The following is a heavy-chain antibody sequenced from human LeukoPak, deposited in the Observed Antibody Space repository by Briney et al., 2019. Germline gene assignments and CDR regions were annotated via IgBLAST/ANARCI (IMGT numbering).Heavy chain of an antibody. D-gene: IGHD4-17*01. CDR3: ARGLRRIDAFDV. CDR2: IYHSGTT. V-gene: IGHV4-59*12. CDR1: GGSISSYY. Sequence: SETLSLTCTVSGGSISSYYWSWIRQTPGKGLEWIGYIYHSGTTFYNPSLKSRVTISLDGSKNHFFLTLTSMTAADTAVYYCARGLRRIDAFDVWGQGTMVTVSS. J-gene: IGHJ3*01.